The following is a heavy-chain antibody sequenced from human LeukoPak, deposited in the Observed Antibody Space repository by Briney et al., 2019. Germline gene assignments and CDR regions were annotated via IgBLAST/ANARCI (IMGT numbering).Heavy chain of an antibody. CDR1: GFTFSSYS. CDR3: ARVGGSYFYYYYYGMDV. V-gene: IGHV3-21*01. CDR2: ISSSSSYI. Sequence: GGSLRLSCAASGFTFSSYSMNWVRQAPGKGLEWVSSISSSSSYIYYADSVKGRFTISRDNAKNSLYLKMNSLRAEDTAVYYCARVGGSYFYYYYYGMDVWGQGTTVTVSS. D-gene: IGHD1-26*01. J-gene: IGHJ6*02.